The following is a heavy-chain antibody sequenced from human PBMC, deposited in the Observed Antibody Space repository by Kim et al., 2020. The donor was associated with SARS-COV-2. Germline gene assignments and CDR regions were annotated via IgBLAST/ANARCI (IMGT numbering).Heavy chain of an antibody. D-gene: IGHD2-15*01. CDR2: ISYDGSNK. CDR1: GFTFSSYA. V-gene: IGHV3-30-3*01. Sequence: GGSLRLSCAASGFTFSSYAMHWVRQAPGKGLEWVAVISYDGSNKYYADSVKGRFTISRDNSKNTLYLQMNSLRAEDTAVYYCAVGYCSGGSCSPDAFDIWGQGTMVTVSS. J-gene: IGHJ3*02. CDR3: AVGYCSGGSCSPDAFDI.